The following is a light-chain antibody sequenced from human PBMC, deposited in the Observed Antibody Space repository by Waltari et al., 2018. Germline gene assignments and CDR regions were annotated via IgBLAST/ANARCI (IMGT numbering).Light chain of an antibody. J-gene: IGLJ3*02. CDR3: NSYTGSSSWV. CDR1: SSDVGFYTY. CDR2: DVS. V-gene: IGLV2-14*01. Sequence: QSALTQPAPVSGSPGQSINISCPGRSSDVGFYTYTSWYRQHPGKAPKLMIYDVSELPSGVPNRFSGSKSGNTAFLTIAGLQAEDEGDYYCNSYTGSSSWVFGGGTKLTVL.